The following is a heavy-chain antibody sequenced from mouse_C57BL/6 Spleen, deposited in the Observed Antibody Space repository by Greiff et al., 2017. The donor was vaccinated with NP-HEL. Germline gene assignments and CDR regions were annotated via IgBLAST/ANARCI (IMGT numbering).Heavy chain of an antibody. J-gene: IGHJ1*03. D-gene: IGHD1-1*01. CDR1: GYTFTDYY. CDR3: AGTTVVAHWYFDV. V-gene: IGHV1-26*01. CDR2: INPNNGGT. Sequence: EVKLQQSGPELVKPGASVKISCKASGYTFTDYYMNWVKQSHGKSLEWIGDINPNNGGTSYNQKFKGKATLTVDKSSSTAYMELRSLTSEDSAVYYCAGTTVVAHWYFDVWGTGTTVTVSS.